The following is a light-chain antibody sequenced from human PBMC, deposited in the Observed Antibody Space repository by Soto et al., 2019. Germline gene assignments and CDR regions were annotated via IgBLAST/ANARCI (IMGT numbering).Light chain of an antibody. CDR2: DNN. Sequence: QSVLTQPTSVSAAPGQKVTISCSGGSSNIGNNYVSWYQQVAGTAPKLLIFDNNKRPSGIPDRFSGSKSGTSATLGIAGLQTGDAADYYCATWDSSLSAWLFGGGTKLTVL. V-gene: IGLV1-51*01. J-gene: IGLJ3*02. CDR1: SSNIGNNY. CDR3: ATWDSSLSAWL.